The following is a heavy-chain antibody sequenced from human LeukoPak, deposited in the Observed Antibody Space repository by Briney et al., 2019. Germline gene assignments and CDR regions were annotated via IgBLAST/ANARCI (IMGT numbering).Heavy chain of an antibody. Sequence: GGSLRLSCVASGFTLSDAWMSRVRQAPGKGLEWVGRIKSKIDGGTIDYGAPVKGRFTISRDDSRNTLYLQMNSLKTEDTAVYYCTTRRQDGCWGQGTLVTVS. J-gene: IGHJ4*02. CDR2: IKSKIDGGTI. V-gene: IGHV3-15*01. CDR1: GFTLSDAW. CDR3: TTRRQDGC. D-gene: IGHD6-25*01.